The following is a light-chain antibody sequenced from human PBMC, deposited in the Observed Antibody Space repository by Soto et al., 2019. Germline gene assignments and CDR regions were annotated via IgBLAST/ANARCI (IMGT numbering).Light chain of an antibody. CDR2: DAS. J-gene: IGKJ5*01. CDR1: QRISTY. CDR3: QQSYRTPT. V-gene: IGKV1-39*01. Sequence: DIQMTHSPSSLSASVGDRVTITCRASQRISTYLNWYQQKPGKAPKFLIYDASNLQSGVPSRFSGGGSGTDFTLTISSLLPEDFATYYCQQSYRTPTFGQGTRLEIK.